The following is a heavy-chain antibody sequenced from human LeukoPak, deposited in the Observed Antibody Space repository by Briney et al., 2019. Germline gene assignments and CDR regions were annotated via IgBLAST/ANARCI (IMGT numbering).Heavy chain of an antibody. CDR3: ARGGYCSGGSCYQIADY. Sequence: SQTLSLTCTVSGGSISSGGYYWSWIRQHPGKGLEWIGYIYYSGSTYYNPSLKSRVTISVDTSKNQFSLKLSSVTAADTAVYYCARGGYCSGGSCYQIADYWAREPWSPSPQ. J-gene: IGHJ4*02. CDR2: IYYSGST. V-gene: IGHV4-31*03. D-gene: IGHD2-15*01. CDR1: GGSISSGGYY.